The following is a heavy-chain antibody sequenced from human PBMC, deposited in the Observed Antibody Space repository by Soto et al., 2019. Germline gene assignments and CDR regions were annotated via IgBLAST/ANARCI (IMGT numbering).Heavy chain of an antibody. Sequence: EVQLVESGGGLVQPGGSLRLSCAASGFTFSSYWMSWVRQAPGKGLEWVANIRQDGSDKYYVDSVKGRFPISRDNSKNSLYLQMNSLRAEDTAIYYCASPQQWLGQRGDFDYWGQGALGTVSS. V-gene: IGHV3-7*05. CDR1: GFTFSSYW. CDR3: ASPQQWLGQRGDFDY. D-gene: IGHD6-19*01. J-gene: IGHJ4*02. CDR2: IRQDGSDK.